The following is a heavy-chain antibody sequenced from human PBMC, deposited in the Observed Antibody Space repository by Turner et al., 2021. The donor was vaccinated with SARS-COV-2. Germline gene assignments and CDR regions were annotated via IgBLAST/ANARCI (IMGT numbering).Heavy chain of an antibody. J-gene: IGHJ4*02. CDR3: ARDLGGLRFDY. Sequence: EVQLVESGGRLIQPGGSLRLSCAASGFTVSSNYMSWVRQAPGKGLEWVSVIYSGGSTFYADSVKGRFTISRDNSKNTLYLQMNSLRAEDTAVYYCARDLGGLRFDYWGQGTLVTVSS. V-gene: IGHV3-53*01. CDR2: IYSGGST. CDR1: GFTVSSNY. D-gene: IGHD2-15*01.